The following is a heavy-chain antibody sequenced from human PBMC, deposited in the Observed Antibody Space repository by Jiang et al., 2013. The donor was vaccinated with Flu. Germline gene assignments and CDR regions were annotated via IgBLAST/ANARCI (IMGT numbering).Heavy chain of an antibody. CDR2: INPNSGGT. D-gene: IGHD2-2*02. J-gene: IGHJ5*02. V-gene: IGHV1-2*02. CDR1: GYTFTGYY. Sequence: GAEVKKPGASVKVSCKASGYTFTGYYMHWVRQAPGQGLEWMGWINPNSGGTNYAQKFQGRVTMTRDTSISTAYMELSRLRSDDTAVYYCARDPLRAIVVVPAAILLWFDPWGQGTLVTVSS. CDR3: ARDPLRAIVVVPAAILLWFDP.